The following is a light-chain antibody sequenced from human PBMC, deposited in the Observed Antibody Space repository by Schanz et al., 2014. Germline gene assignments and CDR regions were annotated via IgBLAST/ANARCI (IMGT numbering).Light chain of an antibody. CDR3: QQYNGGT. CDR2: GAS. CDR1: QSVSSSY. Sequence: ETVLTQSPGTLSLSPGERATLSCRASQSVSSSYLAWYQQKPGQAPRLLIYGASSRANGIPDRLSGSGSGTDFTLTISRLEPEDFAVYYCQQYNGGTFGQGTKVEIK. J-gene: IGKJ1*01. V-gene: IGKV3-20*01.